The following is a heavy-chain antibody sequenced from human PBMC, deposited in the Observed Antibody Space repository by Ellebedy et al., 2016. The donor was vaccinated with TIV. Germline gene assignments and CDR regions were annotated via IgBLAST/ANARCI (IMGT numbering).Heavy chain of an antibody. V-gene: IGHV3-23*01. Sequence: GGSLRLXXAASGFTFSSYGMHWVRQAPGKGLEWVSAISGSGGSTYYADSVKGRFTISRDNSKNTLYLQMNSLRAEDTAVYYCATQEVLGYWGQGTLVTVSS. D-gene: IGHD3-10*01. CDR1: GFTFSSYG. J-gene: IGHJ4*02. CDR3: ATQEVLGY. CDR2: ISGSGGST.